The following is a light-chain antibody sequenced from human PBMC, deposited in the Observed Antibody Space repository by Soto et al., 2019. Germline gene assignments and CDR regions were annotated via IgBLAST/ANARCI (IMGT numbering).Light chain of an antibody. CDR3: QQYYTTPYT. CDR1: QSVLYSSNNKSY. V-gene: IGKV4-1*01. CDR2: WAS. J-gene: IGKJ2*01. Sequence: DIVMTQFPDSLTVPLGERATINCKSGQSVLYSSNNKSYLAWYQHKPGQPPKVLIYWASTRESGVPDRFSGSGSGTDFTLTISSLQADDVAVYYCQQYYTTPYTFGQGTKLEIK.